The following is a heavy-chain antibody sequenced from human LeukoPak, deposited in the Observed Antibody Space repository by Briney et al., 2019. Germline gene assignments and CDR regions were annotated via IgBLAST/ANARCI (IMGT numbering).Heavy chain of an antibody. CDR1: GFTFSNAW. J-gene: IGHJ4*02. D-gene: IGHD1-26*01. V-gene: IGHV3-73*01. CDR3: TSGSYSPNYFDY. CDR2: IRSKANSYAT. Sequence: GGSLRLSCAASGFTFSNAWMNWVRQAPGKGLEWVGRIRSKANSYATAYAASVKGRFTISRDDSKNTAYLQMNSLKTEDTAVYYCTSGSYSPNYFDYWGQGTLVTVSS.